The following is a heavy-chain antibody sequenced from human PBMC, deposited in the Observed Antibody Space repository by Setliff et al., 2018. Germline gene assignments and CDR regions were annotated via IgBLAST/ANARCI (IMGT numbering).Heavy chain of an antibody. CDR1: GGSISSSSYY. CDR2: ITSSGNTI. Sequence: LSLTCTVSGGSISSSSYYWGWIRQAPGKGLECISYITSSGNTIYYADPVKGRFTISRDNAKNSLYLQMNSLRGEDTAVYYCARDGGEYWGQGTLVTVSS. D-gene: IGHD3-16*01. V-gene: IGHV3-11*04. J-gene: IGHJ4*02. CDR3: ARDGGEY.